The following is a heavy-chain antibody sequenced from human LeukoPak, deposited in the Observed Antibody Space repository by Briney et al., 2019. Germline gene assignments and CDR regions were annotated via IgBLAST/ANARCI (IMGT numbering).Heavy chain of an antibody. D-gene: IGHD2-21*02. CDR2: ISGSGGST. CDR1: GFTFSSYA. V-gene: IGHV3-23*01. J-gene: IGHJ4*02. CDR3: AKDIVVVTAIYDY. Sequence: GGSLRLSCATSGFTFSSYAMSWVRQAPGKGLEWVSAISGSGGSTYYADSVRGRFTISRDNSKNTLYLQMNSLRAEDTAVYYCAKDIVVVTAIYDYWGQGTLVTVSS.